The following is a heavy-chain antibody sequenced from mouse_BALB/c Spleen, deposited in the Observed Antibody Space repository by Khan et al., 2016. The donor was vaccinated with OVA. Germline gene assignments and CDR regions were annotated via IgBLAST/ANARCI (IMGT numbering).Heavy chain of an antibody. CDR2: INTETGKS. V-gene: IGHV9-2-1*01. CDR1: GYTFTDYS. Sequence: QIQLEQSGPELKKPGETVKISCKASGYTFTDYSMHWVKQAPGKGLKWMGWINTETGKSTYADDFKGRFAFSLETSASTAYLKINNLKNEDTATYCCASRDYDTMNYWGQGTSVTVSS. J-gene: IGHJ4*01. CDR3: ASRDYDTMNY. D-gene: IGHD2-4*01.